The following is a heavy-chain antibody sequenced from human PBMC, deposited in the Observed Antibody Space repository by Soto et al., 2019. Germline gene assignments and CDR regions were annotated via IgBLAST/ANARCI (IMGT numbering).Heavy chain of an antibody. CDR1: GYTFTSYA. J-gene: IGHJ6*02. CDR3: ARALLMDV. D-gene: IGHD2-15*01. V-gene: IGHV1-3*01. CDR2: INAGNGNR. Sequence: QVQLVQSGAEVKKPGASVKVSCKASGYTFTSYAMHWMRQAPGQRLEWMGWINAGNGNRKYSQKFQGRVTITRDTSGSTAYMELSRLRSEDTAVYCCARALLMDVWGQGTTVTVSS.